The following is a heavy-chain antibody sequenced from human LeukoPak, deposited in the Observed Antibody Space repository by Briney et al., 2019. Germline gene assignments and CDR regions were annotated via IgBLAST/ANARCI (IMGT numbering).Heavy chain of an antibody. J-gene: IGHJ4*02. CDR1: GFTFSSYA. Sequence: GGSLRLSCAASGFTFSSYAMSWVRQAPGKGLEWVSAISGSGGSTYYADSVKGRFTISRDNSKNTLYLQVNSLRAEDTAVYYCAKDIQGWLQPAPSDYWGQGTLVTVSS. D-gene: IGHD5-24*01. V-gene: IGHV3-23*01. CDR3: AKDIQGWLQPAPSDY. CDR2: ISGSGGST.